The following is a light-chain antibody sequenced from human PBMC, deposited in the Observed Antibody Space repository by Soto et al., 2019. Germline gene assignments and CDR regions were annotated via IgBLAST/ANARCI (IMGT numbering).Light chain of an antibody. J-gene: IGLJ1*01. Sequence: ALTQPPSASRSPGQSVTISCTGTSSDVGGYIFVSWYQQHPGKAPKLMIYDVNKRPSGVPDRFSGSKSGNTASLTVSGLQAEDEADYYCVSFAGGTYVFGTGTKVTVL. CDR2: DVN. CDR3: VSFAGGTYV. CDR1: SSDVGGYIF. V-gene: IGLV2-8*02.